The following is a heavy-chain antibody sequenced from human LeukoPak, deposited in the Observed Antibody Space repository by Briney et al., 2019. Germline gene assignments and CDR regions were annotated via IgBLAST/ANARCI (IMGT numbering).Heavy chain of an antibody. V-gene: IGHV3-30*18. CDR1: GFTFSSYV. CDR3: AKDRTSVHLWLSDLDY. D-gene: IGHD5-18*01. J-gene: IGHJ4*02. CDR2: ISYDGSNK. Sequence: PGGSLRLSCAASGFTFSSYVMHRVRQAPGKGLEWVAIISYDGSNKYYADSVKGRFTISRDNSKNTLFLQMNSLRAEDTAVYYCAKDRTSVHLWLSDLDYWGQGTLVTVSS.